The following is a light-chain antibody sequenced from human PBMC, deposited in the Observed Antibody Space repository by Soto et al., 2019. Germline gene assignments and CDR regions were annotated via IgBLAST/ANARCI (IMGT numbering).Light chain of an antibody. CDR2: SSD. CDR1: SSNIGDNI. J-gene: IGLJ2*01. V-gene: IGLV1-44*01. CDR3: AAWEGTLGVV. Sequence: QSVLTQPPSASGAPGQRVTMSCSGSSSNIGDNIVNWYQQVPGSAPKLVIYSSDHRPSGVPDRFSGSKSGTSASLVISGLHSEEEADYYGAAWEGTLGVVFGGGTQLTVL.